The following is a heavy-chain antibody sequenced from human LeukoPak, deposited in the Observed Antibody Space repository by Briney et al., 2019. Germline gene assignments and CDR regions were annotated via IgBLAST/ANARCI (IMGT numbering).Heavy chain of an antibody. D-gene: IGHD3-22*01. CDR3: ARDRHYYDSSGS. Sequence: SVKVSCKASGYTFTSNYIHWVRQAPGQGLEWMGGIIPIFGTANYAQKFQGRVTITADESTSTAYMELSSLRSEDTAVYYCARDRHYYDSSGSWGQGTLVTVSS. CDR2: IIPIFGTA. V-gene: IGHV1-69*13. CDR1: GYTFTSNY. J-gene: IGHJ5*02.